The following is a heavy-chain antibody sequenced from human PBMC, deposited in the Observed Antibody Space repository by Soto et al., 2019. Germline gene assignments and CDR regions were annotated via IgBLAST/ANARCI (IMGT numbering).Heavy chain of an antibody. J-gene: IGHJ4*02. CDR2: ISHDGSSR. CDR3: AIPPLRSSTVASHDS. Sequence: GGSVRLSCAASGFTFSSYGLHWVRQAPGKGLEWVALISHDGSSRYYADSVKDRFTISRDNSKNTLFLQMNSLRADDTAVYYCAIPPLRSSTVASHDSWGQGTLVTVSS. V-gene: IGHV3-30*03. CDR1: GFTFSSYG. D-gene: IGHD2-2*01.